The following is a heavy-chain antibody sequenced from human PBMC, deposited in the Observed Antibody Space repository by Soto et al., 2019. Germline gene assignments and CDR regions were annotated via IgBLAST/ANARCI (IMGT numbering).Heavy chain of an antibody. CDR2: INPSGGST. V-gene: IGHV1-46*01. CDR1: GYTFTYYY. CDR3: AKDYRAVVVVVAAT. Sequence: ASVKVSCKASGYTFTYYYIHWVRQAPGQGLEWMGIINPSGGSTSYAQNFQGRVTMTRDTSTSTVYMELSSLRSEDTAVYYCAKDYRAVVVVVAATWGQGTMVTVSS. J-gene: IGHJ3*01. D-gene: IGHD2-15*01.